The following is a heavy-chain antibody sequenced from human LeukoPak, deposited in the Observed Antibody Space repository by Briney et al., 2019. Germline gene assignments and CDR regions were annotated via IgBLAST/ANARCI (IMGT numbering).Heavy chain of an antibody. CDR2: FSATDGSA. Sequence: PGGSLRLSCAASGFSFSTYAMTWVHQAPGKGLEWVSAFSATDGSAQYADSMKGRFTISRDSTTNTLFLQINSLRAEDTAVYCCGRCQIAAAGTGAFDVWGQGTMVIVSS. V-gene: IGHV3-23*01. CDR3: GRCQIAAAGTGAFDV. J-gene: IGHJ3*01. CDR1: GFSFSTYA. D-gene: IGHD6-13*01.